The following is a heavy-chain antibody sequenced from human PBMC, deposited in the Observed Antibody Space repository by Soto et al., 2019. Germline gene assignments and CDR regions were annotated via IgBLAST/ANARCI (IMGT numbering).Heavy chain of an antibody. CDR2: IYFDGINK. Sequence: QVQLVESGGGVVQPGRSLRLSCAASGFTFSTYGMHWVRQAPGKGLEWVALIYFDGINKFYADSVKGRFTISRDNSKNTLYLQMNSLRAEDTAVYYCARDHAVTRGSFDEWGQGTLVTVSS. CDR3: ARDHAVTRGSFDE. CDR1: GFTFSTYG. V-gene: IGHV3-33*01. J-gene: IGHJ4*02. D-gene: IGHD4-17*01.